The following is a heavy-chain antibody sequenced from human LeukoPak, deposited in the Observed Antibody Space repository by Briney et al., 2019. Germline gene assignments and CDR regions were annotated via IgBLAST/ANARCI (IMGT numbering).Heavy chain of an antibody. J-gene: IGHJ6*03. D-gene: IGHD3-10*01. V-gene: IGHV1-18*01. CDR1: GYTFTSYG. Sequence: ASVKVSCKASGYTFTSYGISWVRQAPGQGLEWMGCISAYNGNTNYAQKLQGRVTMTTDTSTSTAYMELRSLRSDDTAVYYCARVDGSGILGYYYMDVWGKGTTVTISS. CDR2: ISAYNGNT. CDR3: ARVDGSGILGYYYMDV.